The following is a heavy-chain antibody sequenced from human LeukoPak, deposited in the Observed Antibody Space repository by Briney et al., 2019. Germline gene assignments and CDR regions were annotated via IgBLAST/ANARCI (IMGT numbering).Heavy chain of an antibody. J-gene: IGHJ6*02. V-gene: IGHV4-59*08. CDR1: GGSISSFY. CDR3: ARQPTYYYGLDV. CDR2: IYYTGST. Sequence: PSETLSLTCTVSGGSISSFYWSWIRQPPGKGLEWIGYIYYTGSTNYNPSLKSRLTISVDTSKNQFSLKLSSVTAADTAVYYCARQPTYYYGLDVWGQGTTVTVSS.